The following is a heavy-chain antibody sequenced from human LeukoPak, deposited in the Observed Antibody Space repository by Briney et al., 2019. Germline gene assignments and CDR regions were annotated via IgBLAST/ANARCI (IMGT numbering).Heavy chain of an antibody. CDR2: INSDGSSI. V-gene: IGHV3-74*01. Sequence: PGGSLRLSCAASGFSFSSYWMHWVRQAPGKGLVWVSRINSDGSSISYADSVKGRFTNSRDNGRNTLYLQMSSLRADDTGVYYCAREEYSNWGQGTLVTVSS. D-gene: IGHD5-18*01. J-gene: IGHJ4*02. CDR1: GFSFSSYW. CDR3: AREEYSN.